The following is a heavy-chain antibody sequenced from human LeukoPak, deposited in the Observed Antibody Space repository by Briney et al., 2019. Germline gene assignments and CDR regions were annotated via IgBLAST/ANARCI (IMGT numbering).Heavy chain of an antibody. D-gene: IGHD6-13*01. J-gene: IGHJ4*02. CDR1: GFTFDDYA. Sequence: GRSLRLSCAASGFTFDDYAMHWVRQAPGKGLEWVSGISWNSGSIGYADSVKGRFTISRDNAKNSLYLHLNSLRVEDTGVYYCVSGSSWSTSVFVRNWGQGTLVTVSS. CDR2: ISWNSGSI. CDR3: VSGSSWSTSVFVRN. V-gene: IGHV3-9*01.